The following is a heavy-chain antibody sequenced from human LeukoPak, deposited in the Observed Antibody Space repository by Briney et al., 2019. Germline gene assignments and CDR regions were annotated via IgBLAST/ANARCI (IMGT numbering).Heavy chain of an antibody. J-gene: IGHJ4*02. D-gene: IGHD3-10*01. CDR3: ARHGDYYGSGSRY. Sequence: SETLSLTCAVYGGSFSGYYWSWIRQPPGKGLEWIGSIYYSGRTYYNPSLKSRVTISVDTSKNQFSLKLSSVTAADTAVYYCARHGDYYGSGSRYWGQGTLVTVSS. CDR1: GGSFSGYY. CDR2: IYYSGRT. V-gene: IGHV4-34*01.